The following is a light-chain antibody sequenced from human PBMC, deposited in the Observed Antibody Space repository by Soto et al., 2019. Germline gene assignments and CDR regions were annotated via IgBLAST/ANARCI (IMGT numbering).Light chain of an antibody. V-gene: IGKV1-5*01. Sequence: DFRLSPSPSTLSASVGARVTITCRASQSLNSLLAWYQQKPGRAPKLLIYDASTLESGVPSRFSGSGSGTEFTLTISSLQPDDFATYYCHQYNSDSHGTVGQRTKVDIK. CDR1: QSLNSL. J-gene: IGKJ1*01. CDR3: HQYNSDSHGT. CDR2: DAS.